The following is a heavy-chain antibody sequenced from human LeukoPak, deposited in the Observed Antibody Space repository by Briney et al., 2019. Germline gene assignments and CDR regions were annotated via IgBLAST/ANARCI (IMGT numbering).Heavy chain of an antibody. D-gene: IGHD5-12*01. CDR3: ASRGSMDY. Sequence: GGSLRLSCAASGFAFSGYEMYWVRQAPGKGLEWISYISDTGGAIHYADSVKGRFTISRDNAKNSLYLQMNSLRAEDTAVYYCASRGSMDYWGQGTLVTVSS. CDR1: GFAFSGYE. J-gene: IGHJ4*02. V-gene: IGHV3-48*03. CDR2: ISDTGGAI.